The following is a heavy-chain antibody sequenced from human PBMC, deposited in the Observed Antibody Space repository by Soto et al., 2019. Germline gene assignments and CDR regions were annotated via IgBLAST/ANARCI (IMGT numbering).Heavy chain of an antibody. CDR2: IYTSGST. V-gene: IGHV4-4*07. Sequence: LSLTCSISGGSISSYYWSWIRQPAGKGLEWIGRIYTSGSTNHNPSLKSRVTMSVDTSKNQFSPKLSSVTAADTAVYYCAREIQRYFDYWGQGTLVTVSS. D-gene: IGHD1-1*01. CDR1: GGSISSYY. CDR3: AREIQRYFDY. J-gene: IGHJ4*02.